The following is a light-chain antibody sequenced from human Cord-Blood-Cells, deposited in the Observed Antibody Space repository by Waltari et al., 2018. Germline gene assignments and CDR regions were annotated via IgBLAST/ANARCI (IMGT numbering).Light chain of an antibody. CDR3: CSYAGSYTFVV. CDR2: DVS. Sequence: QSALTQPRSVSGSPGQSVTISCTGTSSDVGGYNYVSCYQQHPGKAPKLMIYDVSKRPSGFPDRFSGSKSGDTASLTISGLQAEDEADYYCCSYAGSYTFVVFGGGTKLTVL. J-gene: IGLJ2*01. V-gene: IGLV2-11*01. CDR1: SSDVGGYNY.